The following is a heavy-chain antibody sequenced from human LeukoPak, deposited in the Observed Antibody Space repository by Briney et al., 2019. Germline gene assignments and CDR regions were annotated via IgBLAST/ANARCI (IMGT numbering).Heavy chain of an antibody. CDR3: ARHPSGGNPLGW. J-gene: IGHJ4*02. CDR1: GGSISSSSYY. V-gene: IGHV4-39*01. D-gene: IGHD4-23*01. CDR2: IYYSGST. Sequence: SETLSLTCTVSGGSISSSSYYWGWIRQPPGKGLEWIGSIYYSGSTYYNPSLKSRVTISVDTSKNQFSLKLSSVTAADTAVYYCARHPSGGNPLGWWGQGTLVTVSS.